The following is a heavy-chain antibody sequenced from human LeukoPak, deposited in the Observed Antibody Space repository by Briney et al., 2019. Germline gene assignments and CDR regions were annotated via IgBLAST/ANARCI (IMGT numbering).Heavy chain of an antibody. CDR1: GFTFSSYA. V-gene: IGHV3-23*01. CDR2: ISGSGGST. D-gene: IGHD3-22*01. CDR3: ARDFSDSSGYYLYYFDY. Sequence: GGSLRLSCAASGFTFSSYAMSWVRQAPGKGLEWVSAISGSGGSTYYADSVKGRFTISRDNSKNTLYLQMNSLRAEDTAVYYCARDFSDSSGYYLYYFDYWGQGTLVTVSS. J-gene: IGHJ4*02.